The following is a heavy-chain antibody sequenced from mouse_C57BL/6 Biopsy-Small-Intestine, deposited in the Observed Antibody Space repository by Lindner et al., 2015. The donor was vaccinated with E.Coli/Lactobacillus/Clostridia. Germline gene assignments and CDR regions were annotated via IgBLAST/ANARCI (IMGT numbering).Heavy chain of an antibody. V-gene: IGHV1-63*01. D-gene: IGHD1-1*02. J-gene: IGHJ4*01. CDR2: IYPGGGYT. Sequence: VQLQESGAELVRPGTSVKMSCKASGYTFTNYWISWAKQRPGHGLEWIGDIYPGGGYTNYNEKFKGKATPTADKSSSTAYMQFSSLTSEDSAIYYCARQGGGDAMDYWGQGTSVTVSS. CDR1: GYTFTNYW. CDR3: ARQGGGDAMDY.